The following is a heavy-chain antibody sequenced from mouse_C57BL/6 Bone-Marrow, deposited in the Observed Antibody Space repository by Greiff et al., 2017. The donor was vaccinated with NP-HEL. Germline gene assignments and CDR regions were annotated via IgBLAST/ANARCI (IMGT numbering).Heavy chain of an antibody. V-gene: IGHV1-18*01. CDR3: ARVPIYDGYYDYVDY. J-gene: IGHJ2*01. CDR1: GYTFTDYN. Sequence: VHVKQSGPELVKPGASVKIPCKASGYTFTDYNMDWVKQSHGKSLEWIGDINPNNGGTIYNQKFKGKATLTVDKSSSTAYMELRSLTSEDTAVYYCARVPIYDGYYDYVDYWGQGTTLTVSS. D-gene: IGHD2-3*01. CDR2: INPNNGGT.